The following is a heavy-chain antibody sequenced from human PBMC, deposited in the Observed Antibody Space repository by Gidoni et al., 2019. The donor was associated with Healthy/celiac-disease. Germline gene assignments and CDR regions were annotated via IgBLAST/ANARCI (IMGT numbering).Heavy chain of an antibody. D-gene: IGHD6-13*01. V-gene: IGHV4-59*08. CDR2: IYYSGST. CDR1: GGSISSYY. Sequence: QVQLQESGPGLVKPSETLSLTCTVSGGSISSYYWSWIRQPPGKGLEWIGYIYYSGSTNYNPSLKSRVTISVDTSKNQFSLKLSSVTAADTAVYYCARPRAAAGYFDYWGQGTLVTVSS. J-gene: IGHJ4*02. CDR3: ARPRAAAGYFDY.